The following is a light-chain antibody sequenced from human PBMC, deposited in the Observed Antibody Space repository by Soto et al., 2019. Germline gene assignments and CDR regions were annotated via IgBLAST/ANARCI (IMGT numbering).Light chain of an antibody. V-gene: IGKV1-9*01. J-gene: IGKJ4*01. CDR2: AES. Sequence: IQLTQAPSSLSASVGDRVTITCRASQDIAIYLAWYQQKTGEAPKMVIYAESTLYGGVPSRLSGSGSGTDLDLTITRLQAEDFATYYCQKLRMYPSTFGGGTKVEIK. CDR3: QKLRMYPST. CDR1: QDIAIY.